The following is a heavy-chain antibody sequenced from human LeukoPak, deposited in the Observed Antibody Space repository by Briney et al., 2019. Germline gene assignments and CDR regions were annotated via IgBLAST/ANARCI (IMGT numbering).Heavy chain of an antibody. J-gene: IGHJ4*02. CDR2: INPSGGST. D-gene: IGHD2-15*01. CDR3: ARDKEKNIVVVVAALDY. V-gene: IGHV1-46*01. CDR1: GYTFTGYY. Sequence: ASVKVSCKASGYTFTGYYMHWVRQAPGQGLEWMGWINPSGGSTSYAQKFQGRVTMTRDMSTSTVYMELSSLRSEDTAVYYCARDKEKNIVVVVAALDYWGQGTLVTVSS.